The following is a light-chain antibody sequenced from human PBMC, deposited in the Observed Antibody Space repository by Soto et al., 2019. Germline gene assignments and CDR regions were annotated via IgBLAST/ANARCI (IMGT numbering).Light chain of an antibody. J-gene: IGKJ1*01. CDR1: QSVLYSSNNKNY. Sequence: DIVMTQSPDSLAVSLGERATINCKSSQSVLYSSNNKNYLAWYQQKPGQPPKMLIYWASTRESGVPDRFSGSGSGTDFTLTISRLQAEDVEVYYCQQYYSNPWTFGQGTKVDIK. CDR3: QQYYSNPWT. V-gene: IGKV4-1*01. CDR2: WAS.